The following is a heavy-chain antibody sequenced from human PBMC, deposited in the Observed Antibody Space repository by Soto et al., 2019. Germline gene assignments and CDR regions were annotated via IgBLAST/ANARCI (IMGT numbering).Heavy chain of an antibody. CDR3: VRHWSSSGNNWFDP. Sequence: SETLSLTCIVSGGSIRSTTYDWAWVRQSPGKGLEWIASIYYSGTTYYHPSLKSRVTMSVDTPKNQVSLKLSSVTAADTAVYYCVRHWSSSGNNWFDPWGQGTQVTVSS. J-gene: IGHJ5*02. CDR1: GGSIRSTTYD. D-gene: IGHD1-1*01. CDR2: IYYSGTT. V-gene: IGHV4-39*01.